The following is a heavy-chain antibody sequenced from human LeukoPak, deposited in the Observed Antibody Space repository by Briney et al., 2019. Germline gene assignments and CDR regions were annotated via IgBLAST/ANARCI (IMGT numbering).Heavy chain of an antibody. CDR3: ARCGYCSSTSCYIVYYYYMDV. Sequence: SETLSLTCTVSGGSISSSSYYWGWIRQPPGKGLEWIGSIYYSVSTYYNPSLKSRVTISVDTSKNQFSLKLSSVTDADTAVYYCARCGYCSSTSCYIVYYYYMDVWGKGTTVTISS. D-gene: IGHD2-2*02. V-gene: IGHV4-39*01. CDR2: IYYSVST. J-gene: IGHJ6*03. CDR1: GGSISSSSYY.